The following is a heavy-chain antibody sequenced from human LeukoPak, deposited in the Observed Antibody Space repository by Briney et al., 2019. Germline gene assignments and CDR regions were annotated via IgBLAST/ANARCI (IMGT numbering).Heavy chain of an antibody. V-gene: IGHV4-34*01. D-gene: IGHD1-26*01. CDR2: INHSGST. CDR3: ARGRWSYYAFDI. Sequence: SETLSLTCSVYGGSFSGYYWSWIRQPPGKGLEWIGEINHSGSTNYNPSLKSRVTISVDTSKNQFSLKLSSVTAADTAVYYCARGRWSYYAFDIWGQGTMVTVSS. J-gene: IGHJ3*02. CDR1: GGSFSGYY.